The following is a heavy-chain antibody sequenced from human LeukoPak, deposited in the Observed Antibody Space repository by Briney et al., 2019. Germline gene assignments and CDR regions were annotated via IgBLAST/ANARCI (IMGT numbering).Heavy chain of an antibody. CDR2: IYYSGST. V-gene: IGHV4-39*01. J-gene: IGHJ4*02. CDR1: GGSISLYY. CDR3: ARLYCYDSSGYVDY. D-gene: IGHD3-22*01. Sequence: SETLSLTCTVSGGSISLYYWGWIRQPPGKGLEWIGSIYYSGSTYYNPSLKSRVTISVDTSKNQFSLKLSSVTAADTAVYYCARLYCYDSSGYVDYWGQGTLVTVSS.